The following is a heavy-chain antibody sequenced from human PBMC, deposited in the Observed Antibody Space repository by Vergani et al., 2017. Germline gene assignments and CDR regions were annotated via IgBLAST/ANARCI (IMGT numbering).Heavy chain of an antibody. CDR3: TTVSVVPRGDYYGMDV. CDR2: ISGSGGST. D-gene: IGHD2-2*01. V-gene: IGHV3-23*01. J-gene: IGHJ6*02. CDR1: GFTFSSYA. Sequence: EVQLLESGGGLVQPGGSLRLSCAASGFTFSSYAMSWVRQAPGKGLEWVSAISGSGGSTYYADSVKGRFTISRDNSKNTLYLQMNSLRAEDTAVYYCTTVSVVPRGDYYGMDVWGQGTTVTVSS.